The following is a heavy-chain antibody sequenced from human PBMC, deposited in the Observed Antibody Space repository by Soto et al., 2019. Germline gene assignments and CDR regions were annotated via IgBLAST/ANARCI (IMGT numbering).Heavy chain of an antibody. CDR3: ARGYHSGSGSYVWFDP. CDR2: IYYTGST. V-gene: IGHV4-31*03. J-gene: IGHJ5*02. Sequence: QVQLQESGPGLVKPSQTLSLTCTVSGGSISSGGYYWSWIRQHPGKGLEWIGYIYYTGSTYYSPSLKSRVTISVDTSKNQFSLKLSSVTAADTAVYYCARGYHSGSGSYVWFDPWGQGTLVTVSS. CDR1: GGSISSGGYY. D-gene: IGHD3-10*01.